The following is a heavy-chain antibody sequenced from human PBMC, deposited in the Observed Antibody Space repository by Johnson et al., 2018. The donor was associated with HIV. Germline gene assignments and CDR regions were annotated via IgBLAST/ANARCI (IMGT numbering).Heavy chain of an antibody. J-gene: IGHJ3*02. CDR3: AKSQDRSAYDYDFDI. CDR2: IYSGGSP. V-gene: IGHV3-53*01. Sequence: VQLVESGGGLIQPGGSLRLSCAASGFTVSSNYMSWVRQAPGKGLEWVSVIYSGGSPYYADSVKGRFTISRDNSKNTLYLQMSSLRAEDTAVYYCAKSQDRSAYDYDFDIWGQGTMVTVSS. CDR1: GFTVSSNY. D-gene: IGHD3-22*01.